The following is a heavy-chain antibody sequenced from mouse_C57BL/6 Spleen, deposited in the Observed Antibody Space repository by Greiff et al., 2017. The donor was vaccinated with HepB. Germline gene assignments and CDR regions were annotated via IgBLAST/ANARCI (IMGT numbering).Heavy chain of an antibody. CDR3: AELYYYPLDR. J-gene: IGHJ2*01. CDR1: GFTFSDYG. Sequence: DVQLVESGGCLVKPGGSLKLPCAASGFTFSDYGMHWVRQSPEKGLEWVAYISSGSSTIYYADTVKGRFTISRDNAKNTLFLQMTSLRSEDTSMYYYAELYYYPLDRWAEGTTLSVSS. V-gene: IGHV5-17*01. D-gene: IGHD1-1*01. CDR2: ISSGSSTI.